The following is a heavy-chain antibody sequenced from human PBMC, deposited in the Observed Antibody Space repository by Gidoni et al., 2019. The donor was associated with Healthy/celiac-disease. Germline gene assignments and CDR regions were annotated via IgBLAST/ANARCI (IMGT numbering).Heavy chain of an antibody. CDR3: VTASRSYQDYYWYFDL. CDR2: IYHSGST. Sequence: QVQLQESGPGLVKPSATLSLPCPVSGYPISGGYYRGWIRQPPGKGLEWIGSIYHSGSTYYNPSLKSRVTISVDTSKNQFSLKLSSVTAADTAVYYCVTASRSYQDYYWYFDLWGRGTLVTVSS. J-gene: IGHJ2*01. D-gene: IGHD1-26*01. V-gene: IGHV4-38-2*02. CDR1: GYPISGGYY.